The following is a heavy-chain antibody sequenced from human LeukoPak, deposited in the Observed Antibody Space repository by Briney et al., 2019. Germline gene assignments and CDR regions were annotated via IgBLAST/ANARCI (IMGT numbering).Heavy chain of an antibody. J-gene: IGHJ4*02. Sequence: GGSLRLSCAASGFTFNSYGMTWVRQAPGKGLDWVSAISGGGGGTFYADSVKGRFTISRDNSKDTLFLQLNSLRAEDTAIYYCAKDAYRGIAVAGPFDYWGQGTLVTVSS. CDR2: ISGGGGGT. D-gene: IGHD6-19*01. CDR1: GFTFNSYG. CDR3: AKDAYRGIAVAGPFDY. V-gene: IGHV3-23*01.